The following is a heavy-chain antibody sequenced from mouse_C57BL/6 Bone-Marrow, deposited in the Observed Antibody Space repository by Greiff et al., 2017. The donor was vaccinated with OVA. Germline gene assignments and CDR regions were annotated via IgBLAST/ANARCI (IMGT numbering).Heavy chain of an antibody. Sequence: DVQLVESGGGLVQPGGSLKLSCAASGFTFSDYYMYWVRQTPEKRLEWVAYISNGGGRTYYPDTVKGRFTISRDNARNTLYLQMSRLKSEDTAMYYCARQGAVVATDWYFDVWGTGTTVTVSS. CDR2: ISNGGGRT. CDR1: GFTFSDYY. D-gene: IGHD1-1*01. V-gene: IGHV5-12*01. J-gene: IGHJ1*03. CDR3: ARQGAVVATDWYFDV.